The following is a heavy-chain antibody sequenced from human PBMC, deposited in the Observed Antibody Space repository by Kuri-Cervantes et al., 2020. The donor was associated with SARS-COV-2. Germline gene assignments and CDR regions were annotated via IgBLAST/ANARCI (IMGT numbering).Heavy chain of an antibody. D-gene: IGHD5/OR15-5a*01. V-gene: IGHV4-59*08. J-gene: IGHJ4*02. CDR3: ARLPRYSTLESSPDY. CDR1: GGSISSYY. CDR2: IYYSGST. Sequence: GSLRLSCTVSGGSISSYYWSWIRQPPGKGLEWIGYIYYSGSTYYNPSLKSRVTISVDTSKNQFSLKLSSVTAADTAVYYCARLPRYSTLESSPDYWGQGTLVTVSS.